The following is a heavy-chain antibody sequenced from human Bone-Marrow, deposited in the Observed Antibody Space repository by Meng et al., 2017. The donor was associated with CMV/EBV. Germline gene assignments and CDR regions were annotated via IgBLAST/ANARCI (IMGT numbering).Heavy chain of an antibody. CDR3: ARTLPYSNYGGHFDY. V-gene: IGHV5-51*01. CDR1: GYSFTSYW. D-gene: IGHD4-11*01. J-gene: IGHJ4*02. CDR2: IYPGDSDT. Sequence: KVSCTGSGYSFTSYWIGWVRQMPGKGLEWMGIIYPGDSDTRYSPSFHGQVTISADKSISTAYLQWSSLKASDTAMYYCARTLPYSNYGGHFDYWGQGTRVTASS.